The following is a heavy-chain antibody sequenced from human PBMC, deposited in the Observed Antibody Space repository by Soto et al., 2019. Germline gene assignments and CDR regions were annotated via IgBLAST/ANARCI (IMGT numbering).Heavy chain of an antibody. V-gene: IGHV1-18*01. Sequence: QVQLVQSGAEVKKPGASVKVSCKASGYTFTSYGISWVRQAPGQGLERMGWISAYNGNTNYAQKLQGRVTMTTDTATSTAYMELRSLRSDDTAVYYCARDRGRLLTMVRGVITANFDYRGQGTLVTVSS. J-gene: IGHJ4*02. CDR2: ISAYNGNT. CDR1: GYTFTSYG. CDR3: ARDRGRLLTMVRGVITANFDY. D-gene: IGHD3-10*01.